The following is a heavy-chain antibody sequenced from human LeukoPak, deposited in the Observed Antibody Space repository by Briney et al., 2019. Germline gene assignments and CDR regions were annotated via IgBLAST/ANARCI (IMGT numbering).Heavy chain of an antibody. V-gene: IGHV3-48*01. D-gene: IGHD4-17*01. CDR3: ARDPVGTTVTSGFDY. J-gene: IGHJ4*02. CDR2: ITSSSSTI. Sequence: PGGSLRLSCAASGFTFSSYSMNWVRQAPGKGLEWVSYITSSSSTIYYADSVKGRFTISRDNAKNSLYLQMNRLRSDDTAVYYCARDPVGTTVTSGFDYWGQGALVTVSS. CDR1: GFTFSSYS.